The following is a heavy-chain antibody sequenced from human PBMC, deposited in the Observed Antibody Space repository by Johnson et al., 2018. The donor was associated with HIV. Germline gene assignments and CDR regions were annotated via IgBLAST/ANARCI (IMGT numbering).Heavy chain of an antibody. Sequence: QVQLVESGGGLVKPGGSLRLSCAASGFTFSDYYMNWIRQAPGKGLEWVSYISSSGTSSYYADSVKGRLTISRDNAKNSLYLQMNSLRAEDTAVYFCARAINDAFDIWGQGTMVTVSP. CDR2: ISSSGTSS. CDR1: GFTFSDYY. CDR3: ARAINDAFDI. J-gene: IGHJ3*02. V-gene: IGHV3-11*04.